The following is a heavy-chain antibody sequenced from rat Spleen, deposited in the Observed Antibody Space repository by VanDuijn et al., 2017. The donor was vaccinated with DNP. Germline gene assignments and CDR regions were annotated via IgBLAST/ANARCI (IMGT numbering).Heavy chain of an antibody. CDR1: GFTFSNYD. J-gene: IGHJ4*01. V-gene: IGHV5-25*01. CDR3: ARDEGSYYYAMDA. CDR2: ISPSGGST. Sequence: EVQLVESGGGLVQPGRSMKLSCAASGFTFSNYDMAWVRQAPTKGLEWVASISPSGGSTYYPDSVKGRFTISRDNAKNTLYLQMNSLRSEDTATYYCARDEGSYYYAMDAWGQGTSVTVSS. D-gene: IGHD1-11*01.